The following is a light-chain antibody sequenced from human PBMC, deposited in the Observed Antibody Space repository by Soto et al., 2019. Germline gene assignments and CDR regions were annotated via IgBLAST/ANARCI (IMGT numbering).Light chain of an antibody. V-gene: IGKV3D-20*01. J-gene: IGKJ5*01. Sequence: IVLTQSPAVQALAPGXRATLSCGASQSVSYRYLAWSQQKPGLAPRLLIYVATSRVTRIPDAFSGSGSLTYFNLTICRPDPEDFAVYYFQKYGSSVTVGQGTRLAIK. CDR1: QSVSYRY. CDR3: QKYGSSVT. CDR2: VAT.